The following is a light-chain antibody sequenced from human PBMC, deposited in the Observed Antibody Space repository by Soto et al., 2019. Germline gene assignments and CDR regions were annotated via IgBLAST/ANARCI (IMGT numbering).Light chain of an antibody. CDR2: KAS. Sequence: DIQMTQSPSTLSASVGDRVTITCRASQSISSWLGWYQQKPWQAPKLLIYKASSLESGGPSRFSDSGSGTEFTLTISSLQPDDFATYYCQQYNSYPWTFGQGTKVESK. CDR1: QSISSW. J-gene: IGKJ1*01. CDR3: QQYNSYPWT. V-gene: IGKV1-5*03.